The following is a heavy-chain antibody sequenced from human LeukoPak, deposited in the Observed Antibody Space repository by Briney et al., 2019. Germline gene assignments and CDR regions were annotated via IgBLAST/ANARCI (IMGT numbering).Heavy chain of an antibody. CDR2: ITGDCKYI. D-gene: IGHD3-16*01. CDR3: AREGNDYYYDQ. CDR1: GFIFKTYT. V-gene: IGHV3-21*01. Sequence: GGSLRLSCAASGFIFKTYTMTWVRQAPGKGLEWVSSITGDCKYITYADSVKGRFTISRDNAKNSPYLQVASLRGDDTATYYCAREGNDYYYDQWGQGTLVTVSP. J-gene: IGHJ4*02.